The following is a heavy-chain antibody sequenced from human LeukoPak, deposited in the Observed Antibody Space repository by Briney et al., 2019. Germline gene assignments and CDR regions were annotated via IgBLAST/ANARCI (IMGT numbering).Heavy chain of an antibody. J-gene: IGHJ4*02. CDR1: GFTFSSYA. D-gene: IGHD4-11*01. V-gene: IGHV3-23*01. CDR3: ASTDYSHNGSSPGFDY. CDR2: ISGSGGST. Sequence: GGSLRLSCAASGFTFSSYAMSWVRQAPGKGLEWVSAISGSGGSTYYADSVKGRFTISRDNSKNTLYLQMNSLRAEDTAVYYCASTDYSHNGSSPGFDYWGQGTLVTVSS.